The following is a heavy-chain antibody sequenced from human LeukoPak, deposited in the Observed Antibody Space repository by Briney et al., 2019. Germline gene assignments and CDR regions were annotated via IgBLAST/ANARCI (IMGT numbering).Heavy chain of an antibody. J-gene: IGHJ3*02. CDR1: GFTFSSYG. D-gene: IGHD6-6*01. CDR2: IWYDGSNK. CDR3: ARDLGIAARDAFDI. V-gene: IGHV3-33*01. Sequence: GGSLRLSCAAPGFTFSSYGMHWVRQAPGKGLEWVAVIWYDGSNKYYADSVKGRFTISRDNSKNTLYLQMNSLRAEDTAVYYGARDLGIAARDAFDIWGQGTMVTVSS.